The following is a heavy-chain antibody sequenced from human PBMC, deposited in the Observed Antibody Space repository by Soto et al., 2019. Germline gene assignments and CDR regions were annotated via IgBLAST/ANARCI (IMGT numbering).Heavy chain of an antibody. CDR1: GGSISDHY. V-gene: IGHV4-59*08. Sequence: SETLSLTCTVSGGSISDHYYMWIRQSPGKGLEYIGYIYNGGRTDYNPSLKSRVTVSVDTSKNQFSLKLSSVTAADTAVYYCARHPSDFWFDPWGQGTLVTVS. CDR2: IYNGGRT. J-gene: IGHJ5*02. D-gene: IGHD2-21*02. CDR3: ARHPSDFWFDP.